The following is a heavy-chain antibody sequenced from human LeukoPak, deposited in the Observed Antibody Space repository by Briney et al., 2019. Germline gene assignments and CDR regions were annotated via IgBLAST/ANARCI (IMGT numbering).Heavy chain of an antibody. D-gene: IGHD3-10*01. V-gene: IGHV4-4*02. CDR2: IYHSGST. Sequence: SETLSLTCAVSGGSISSSNWWSWVRQPPGKGLEWIGEIYHSGSTNYNPSLKSRVTISVDTSKNQFSLKLSSVTAADTAVYYCARDTYYYGSGSYYNHYYYYYMDVWGKGATVTISS. CDR1: GGSISSSNW. CDR3: ARDTYYYGSGSYYNHYYYYYMDV. J-gene: IGHJ6*03.